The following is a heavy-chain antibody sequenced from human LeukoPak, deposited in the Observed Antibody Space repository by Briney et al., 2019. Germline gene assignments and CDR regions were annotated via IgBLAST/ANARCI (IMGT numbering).Heavy chain of an antibody. V-gene: IGHV6-1*01. CDR3: ARRLTQYDCFDP. Sequence: QSQTLSLTCAFSGDSVSSNSVTWNWIRQSPSRGLEWLGRTYYRSTWYNDYAVSVRGRITVNPDTSKNQFSLHLNSVTPEDTAVYYCARRLTQYDCFDPWGQGILVTVSS. D-gene: IGHD2-2*01. CDR2: TYYRSTWYN. J-gene: IGHJ5*02. CDR1: GDSVSSNSVT.